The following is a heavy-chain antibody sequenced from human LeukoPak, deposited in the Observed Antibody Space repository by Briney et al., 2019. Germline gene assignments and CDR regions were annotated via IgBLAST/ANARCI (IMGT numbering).Heavy chain of an antibody. V-gene: IGHV4-59*02. CDR1: GGSVSNYY. J-gene: IGHJ1*01. CDR2: ISHSGSV. D-gene: IGHD3-16*01. CDR3: AASSGVTLGRF. Sequence: SETLSLTCTVSGGSVSNYYWSWIRQSPGKGLEWIGYISHSGSVNYNPSLKSRVTMSVDTSLNQVSLKLSSLTAADTAVYYCAASSGVTLGRFWGQGTLVSVSS.